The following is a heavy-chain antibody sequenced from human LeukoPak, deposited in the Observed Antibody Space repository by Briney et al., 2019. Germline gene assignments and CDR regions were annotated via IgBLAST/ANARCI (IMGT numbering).Heavy chain of an antibody. D-gene: IGHD3-22*01. CDR3: ARHDGYYYDSSGYYPVGAFDI. J-gene: IGHJ3*02. CDR1: GFTFSSYA. CDR2: IYYSGST. V-gene: IGHV4-39*01. Sequence: PGGSLRLSCAASGFTFSSYAMSWVRQAPGKGLEWIGSIYYSGSTYYNPSLKSRVTISVDTSKNQFSLKLSSVTAADTAVYYCARHDGYYYDSSGYYPVGAFDIWGQGTMVTVSS.